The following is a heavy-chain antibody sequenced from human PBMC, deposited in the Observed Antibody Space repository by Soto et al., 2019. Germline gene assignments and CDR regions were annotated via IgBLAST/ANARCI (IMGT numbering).Heavy chain of an antibody. D-gene: IGHD1-26*01. V-gene: IGHV4-4*07. J-gene: IGHJ6*02. CDR1: GCSISSSY. CDR2: IYTSGST. CDR3: ARDGKLRNYGMDV. Sequence: PSETLSLTCTVSGCSISSSYWSWIRQPAGKGLEWIGRIYTSGSTNYNPSLKSRVTMSGDTSKNQFSLKLSSVTAADTAVYYCARDGKLRNYGMDVWGQGTTVTVSS.